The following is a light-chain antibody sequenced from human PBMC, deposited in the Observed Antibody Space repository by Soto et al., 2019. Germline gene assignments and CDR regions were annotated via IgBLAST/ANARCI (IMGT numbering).Light chain of an antibody. Sequence: DIPMTQFPSTLSASVGDRVTITCRASQSISNWLAWYQQKPGQAPKLLIYDASSLQSGVPSRFSGSGSGTEFTLTISSLQPDDFATYYCQQFNTFSYTFGQGTKLEIK. CDR2: DAS. CDR3: QQFNTFSYT. V-gene: IGKV1-5*01. J-gene: IGKJ2*01. CDR1: QSISNW.